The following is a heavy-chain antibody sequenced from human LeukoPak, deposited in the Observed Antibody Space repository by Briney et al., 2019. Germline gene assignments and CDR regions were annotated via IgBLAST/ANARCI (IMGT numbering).Heavy chain of an antibody. J-gene: IGHJ4*02. V-gene: IGHV1-2*02. Sequence: GASVRVSCKASGYTFSGYYMHWVRQAPGKGLEWMGWINPNSGGTEYAQKLQGRVIMTRDTSISTAYMELSRLRSDDTAVYSCKCTYGEYWGQGSLVTVSS. CDR1: GYTFSGYY. D-gene: IGHD4-17*01. CDR2: INPNSGGT. CDR3: KCTYGEY.